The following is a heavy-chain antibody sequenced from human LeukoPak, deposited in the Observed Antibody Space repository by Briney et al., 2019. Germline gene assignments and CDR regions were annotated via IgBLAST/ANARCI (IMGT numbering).Heavy chain of an antibody. Sequence: ASVKVSCKTSGHSFTTHHINWVRQATGQGFEWMGWMNPGSGNTDYAQKFQGRLSMTWDTSTNTAYMELSSLRSEDTAVYYCARGRPTNLNGIYWGQGTLVTVSS. V-gene: IGHV1-8*01. J-gene: IGHJ4*02. CDR3: ARGRPTNLNGIY. CDR2: MNPGSGNT. D-gene: IGHD1-1*01. CDR1: GHSFTTHH.